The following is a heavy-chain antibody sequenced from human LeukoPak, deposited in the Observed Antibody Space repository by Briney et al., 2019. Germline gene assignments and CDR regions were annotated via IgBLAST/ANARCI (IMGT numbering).Heavy chain of an antibody. Sequence: SETLSLTCTVSGGSISSYYWSWIRQPPGKGLEWIGYVSHSGSTNYNSSLKSRVTISVDTSKNQFSLKLSSVTAADTAVYYCASFSWGSGSYNQEAIWSWFDPWGQGTLVTVSS. CDR1: GGSISSYY. D-gene: IGHD3-10*01. CDR2: VSHSGST. CDR3: ASFSWGSGSYNQEAIWSWFDP. J-gene: IGHJ5*02. V-gene: IGHV4-59*08.